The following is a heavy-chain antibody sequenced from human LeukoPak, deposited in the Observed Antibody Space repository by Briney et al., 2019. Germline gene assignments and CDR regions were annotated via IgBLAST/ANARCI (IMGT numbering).Heavy chain of an antibody. D-gene: IGHD1-14*01. CDR1: GFTFRNYA. Sequence: PGGSLRLSYAASGFTFRNYAMNWVRQAPGKGLEWVAAITGGSGGSTYYADSVKGRFTISRDNSKITLYLQMNRLRAEDTAIYYCAKLEAPEDYWGQGTVRTVSS. CDR3: AKLEAPEDY. V-gene: IGHV3-23*01. CDR2: ITGGSGGST. J-gene: IGHJ4*02.